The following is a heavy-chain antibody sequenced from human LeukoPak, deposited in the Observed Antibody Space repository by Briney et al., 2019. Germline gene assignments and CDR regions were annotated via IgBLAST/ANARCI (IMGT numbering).Heavy chain of an antibody. CDR1: GFAYSNFA. V-gene: IGHV3-23*01. CDR2: MSGSGYYT. J-gene: IGHJ6*03. D-gene: IGHD3-3*01. Sequence: GSLRLSCAASGFAYSNFAMSWVRQAPGKGLEWVSAMSGSGYYTYYVESVKGRFTISRDNSKNTLYLHMNSPRADDTAVYYCAKMEGQRLYDYCMDVWGRGTTVTVSS. CDR3: AKMEGQRLYDYCMDV.